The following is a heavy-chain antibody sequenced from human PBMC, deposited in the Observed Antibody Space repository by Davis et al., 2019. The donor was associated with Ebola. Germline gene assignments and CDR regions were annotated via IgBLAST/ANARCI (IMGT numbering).Heavy chain of an antibody. CDR3: TRDLYGSGGDYFDP. Sequence: GESLKISCEVSGFTFSSFSMNWVRQAPGKGLEWVSSISSNSEHIIYADSVKGRFTISRDNAKNTLSLQMIDLRSEDTACYYCTRDLYGSGGDYFDPWGQGTLVTVSS. D-gene: IGHD3-10*01. CDR1: GFTFSSFS. CDR2: ISSNSEHI. J-gene: IGHJ5*02. V-gene: IGHV3-21*06.